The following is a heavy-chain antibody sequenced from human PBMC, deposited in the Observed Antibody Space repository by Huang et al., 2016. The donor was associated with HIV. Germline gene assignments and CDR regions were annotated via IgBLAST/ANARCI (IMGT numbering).Heavy chain of an antibody. Sequence: EVQLVESGGGLVQPGGSLRLSCAACGFSISSYLMHWVRQAPVKGLVVFSRINSDGSSTSYAESVKGRFTISRDNAKNTLYLQMNSLRAEDTAVYYCARDPRIQSWLNFFDYWGQGTLVSVSS. J-gene: IGHJ4*02. CDR1: GFSISSYL. CDR2: INSDGSST. D-gene: IGHD3-22*01. V-gene: IGHV3-74*01. CDR3: ARDPRIQSWLNFFDY.